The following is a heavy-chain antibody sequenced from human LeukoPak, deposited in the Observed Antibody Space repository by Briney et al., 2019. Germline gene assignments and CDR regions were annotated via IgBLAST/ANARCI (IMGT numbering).Heavy chain of an antibody. Sequence: GRSLRLSCAASGFTFSSYGMHWVRQAPGKGLEWVAVISYDGSNKYYADSVKGRFTISRDNSKNTLYLQMNSLRAEDTAVYYCARGWHHGMDVWGQGTTVTVSS. J-gene: IGHJ6*02. CDR1: GFTFSSYG. V-gene: IGHV3-30*03. CDR3: ARGWHHGMDV. D-gene: IGHD2-15*01. CDR2: ISYDGSNK.